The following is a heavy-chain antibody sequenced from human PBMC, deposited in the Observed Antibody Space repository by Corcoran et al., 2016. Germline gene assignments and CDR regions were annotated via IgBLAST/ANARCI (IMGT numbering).Heavy chain of an antibody. J-gene: IGHJ4*02. CDR2: IIPIFGTA. Sequence: QVQLVQSGAEVKKPGSSVKVSCKASGGTFSSYAISWVRQAPGQGLEWMGGIIPIFGTANYAQKFQGRVTITADESTSTADMELSSLRSEDTAVYYCARERQELWSGSGYFDYWGQGTLVTVSS. D-gene: IGHD3-3*01. CDR3: ARERQELWSGSGYFDY. V-gene: IGHV1-69*01. CDR1: GGTFSSYA.